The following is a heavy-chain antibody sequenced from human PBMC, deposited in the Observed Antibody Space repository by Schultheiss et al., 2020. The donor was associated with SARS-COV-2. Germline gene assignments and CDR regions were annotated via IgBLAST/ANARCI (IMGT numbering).Heavy chain of an antibody. CDR3: AREGGYCSGGSCYSSSLFFDY. V-gene: IGHV3-30*01. Sequence: GGSLRLSCAASGFTFSSYAMHWVRQAPGKGLEWVAVISYDGSYKYYADSVKGRFTISRDNSKNTLYLQMNSLRAEDTAVYYCAREGGYCSGGSCYSSSLFFDYWGQGTLVTVSS. CDR1: GFTFSSYA. CDR2: ISYDGSYK. J-gene: IGHJ4*02. D-gene: IGHD2-15*01.